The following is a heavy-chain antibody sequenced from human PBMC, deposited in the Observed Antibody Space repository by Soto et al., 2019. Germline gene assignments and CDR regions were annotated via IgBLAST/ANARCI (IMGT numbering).Heavy chain of an antibody. CDR3: ARDHGGGNLYGDSGY. CDR2: ISSDGSNK. V-gene: IGHV3-30*03. Sequence: QVQLVESGGGVVQPGRSLRLSCADSGFIFSKYGMHWVRQAPGKGLEWVAFISSDGSNKNYADSLKGRFTISRDNSKNTLYLQMNSRGDEDTAVYYCARDHGGGNLYGDSGYWGQGTLVTVSS. D-gene: IGHD4-17*01. CDR1: GFIFSKYG. J-gene: IGHJ4*02.